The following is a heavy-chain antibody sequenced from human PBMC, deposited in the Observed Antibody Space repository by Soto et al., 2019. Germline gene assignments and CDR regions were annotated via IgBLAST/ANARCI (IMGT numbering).Heavy chain of an antibody. D-gene: IGHD3-22*01. J-gene: IGHJ2*01. CDR1: GYSFTSYW. CDR3: ARTYYYDSSGHTGNWYFDL. Sequence: EVQLVQSGAEVKKPGESLKISCKGSGYSFTSYWIGWVRQMPGKGLEWMGIIYPGDSDTRYSPSFQGQVTISADKSISTAYLQWSSLKASDTAMYYCARTYYYDSSGHTGNWYFDLWGRGTLVTVSS. CDR2: IYPGDSDT. V-gene: IGHV5-51*01.